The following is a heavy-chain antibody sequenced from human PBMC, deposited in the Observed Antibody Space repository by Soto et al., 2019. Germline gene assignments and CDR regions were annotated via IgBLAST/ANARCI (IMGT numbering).Heavy chain of an antibody. J-gene: IGHJ3*02. CDR2: ISGSGGRT. D-gene: IGHD3-16*01. CDR1: GFPFSSYA. V-gene: IGHV3-23*01. Sequence: GGSLRLSCVASGFPFSSYAMSWVRQTPGKGLEWVSGISGSGGRTYYADSVKGRFTISRDNSNNTLSLQMRILRVEDTAVYFCAKGGYYSLFDIWGQGTMVTVSS. CDR3: AKGGYYSLFDI.